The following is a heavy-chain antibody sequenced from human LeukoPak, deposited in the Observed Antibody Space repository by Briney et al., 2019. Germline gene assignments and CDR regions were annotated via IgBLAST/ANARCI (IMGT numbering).Heavy chain of an antibody. D-gene: IGHD3-10*01. Sequence: GESLKISCKGSGYSFTSYWIGWVRQMPGKGLEWMGIIYPGDSDTRYSPSFQGQVTISADKSISTAYLQWSSLKASDTAMYYCARSLYYYGSGSYYNAGPPRRYYYYYYGMDVWGQGATVTVSS. CDR3: ARSLYYYGSGSYYNAGPPRRYYYYYYGMDV. V-gene: IGHV5-51*01. CDR1: GYSFTSYW. CDR2: IYPGDSDT. J-gene: IGHJ6*02.